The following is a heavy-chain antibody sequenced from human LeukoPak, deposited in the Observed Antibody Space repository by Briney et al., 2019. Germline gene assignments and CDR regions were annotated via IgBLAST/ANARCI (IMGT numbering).Heavy chain of an antibody. D-gene: IGHD3-3*01. CDR3: AKHYDFWTGYNANFDS. J-gene: IGHJ4*02. CDR2: IKQDGSDK. CDR1: GFTFSSFW. Sequence: GGSLRLSCAASGFTFSSFWMSWVRQAPGKGLEWVANIKQDGSDKYYVDSVKRRFTISRDNAKNSQYLQMNSLRAEDTAVYYCAKHYDFWTGYNANFDSWGQGTLVTVSS. V-gene: IGHV3-7*05.